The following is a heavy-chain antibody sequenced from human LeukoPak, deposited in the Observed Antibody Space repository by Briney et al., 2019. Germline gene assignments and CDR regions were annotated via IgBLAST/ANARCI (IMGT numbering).Heavy chain of an antibody. V-gene: IGHV4-39*07. D-gene: IGHD3-22*01. Sequence: SETLSLTCTVSGGSISSSSYYWGWIRQPPGKGLEWIGSIYYSGSTYYNPSLKSRVTISVDTSKNQFSLKLSSVTAADTAVYYCARVRPLANYYDSSGYFDYWGQGTLVTVSS. CDR2: IYYSGST. CDR3: ARVRPLANYYDSSGYFDY. J-gene: IGHJ4*02. CDR1: GGSISSSSYY.